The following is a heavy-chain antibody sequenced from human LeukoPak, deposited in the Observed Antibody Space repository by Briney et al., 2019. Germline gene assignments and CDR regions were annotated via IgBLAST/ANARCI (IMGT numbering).Heavy chain of an antibody. J-gene: IGHJ6*03. CDR2: ISGNGGST. CDR3: GKGGDSYYYYYMDV. V-gene: IGHV3-23*01. Sequence: PGGSLRLSCAASGFTFSSYALSWVRQAPGEGLEWVSSISGNGGSTYYADSVKGRFTISRDKSRNTLSLQMNSLRAEDTAVYYCGKGGDSYYYYYMDVWGKGTTVTVSS. CDR1: GFTFSSYA.